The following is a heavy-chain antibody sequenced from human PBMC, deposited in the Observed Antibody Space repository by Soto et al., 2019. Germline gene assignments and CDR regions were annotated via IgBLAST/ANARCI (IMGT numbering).Heavy chain of an antibody. J-gene: IGHJ3*02. CDR1: GCSISSSTYY. D-gene: IGHD2-2*01. V-gene: IGHV4-39*01. CDR3: ARSLGFCISTSCYPDAFDI. Sequence: SETLSLTCTVSGCSISSSTYYWGWIRQPPGKGLEWIGTIYYSRSTYFNPSLKSRVTISLDTSKNQFSLKLSSVTAADTAVYYCARSLGFCISTSCYPDAFDIWGQGTMVT. CDR2: IYYSRST.